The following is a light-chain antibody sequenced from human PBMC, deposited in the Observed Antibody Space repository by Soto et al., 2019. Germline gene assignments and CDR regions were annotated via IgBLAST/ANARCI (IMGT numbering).Light chain of an antibody. CDR2: KAS. J-gene: IGKJ4*02. CDR3: QQDNTYPLT. CDR1: QSITTW. V-gene: IGKV1-5*03. Sequence: DIQMTQSPSTLSASVGERVTITCRASQSITTWLAWYQQKPGKAPKLLIYKASSLEGGVPSRFSGSGSGTEFNITISSLQPDDFATYYCQQDNTYPLTVGGGTTVEIK.